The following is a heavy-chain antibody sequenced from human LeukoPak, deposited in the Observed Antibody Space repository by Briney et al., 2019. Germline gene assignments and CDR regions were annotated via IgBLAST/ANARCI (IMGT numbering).Heavy chain of an antibody. D-gene: IGHD5-18*01. CDR2: ISYDGSNK. Sequence: PGGSLRLSCAASGFTFSSYGMHWVRQAPGKGLEWVAVISYDGSNKYNADSVKGRFTISRDNSKNTLYLQMNSLRAEDTAVYYCAKDRREYSYGSFDYWGQGTLVTVSS. J-gene: IGHJ4*02. CDR1: GFTFSSYG. CDR3: AKDRREYSYGSFDY. V-gene: IGHV3-30*18.